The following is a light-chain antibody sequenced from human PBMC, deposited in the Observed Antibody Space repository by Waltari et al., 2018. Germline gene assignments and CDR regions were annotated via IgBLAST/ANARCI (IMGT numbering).Light chain of an antibody. Sequence: GTVTCRASENIGSYLNWYQQKSGEVPRLLIYAASTLQSGVPPRFSGSRSGTDFTFTISSLQPEDCAVYYCQHSFETPYSFGQGTKVENK. CDR1: ENIGSY. CDR3: QHSFETPYS. V-gene: IGKV1-39*01. CDR2: AAS. J-gene: IGKJ2*03.